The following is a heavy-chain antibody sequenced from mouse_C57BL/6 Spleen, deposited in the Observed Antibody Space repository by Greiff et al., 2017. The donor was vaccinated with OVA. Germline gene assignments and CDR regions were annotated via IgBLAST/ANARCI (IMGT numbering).Heavy chain of an antibody. V-gene: IGHV7-3*01. CDR2: IRNKANGYTT. CDR3: ARYDGAMDY. Sequence: EVKLVESGGGLVQPGGSLSLSCAASGFTFTDYYMRWVRQPPGKALEWLGFIRNKANGYTTEYSASVKGRFTISRDKSQSILYLQMNALRAEVSATYYCARYDGAMDYWGQGTSVTVSS. J-gene: IGHJ4*01. D-gene: IGHD2-3*01. CDR1: GFTFTDYY.